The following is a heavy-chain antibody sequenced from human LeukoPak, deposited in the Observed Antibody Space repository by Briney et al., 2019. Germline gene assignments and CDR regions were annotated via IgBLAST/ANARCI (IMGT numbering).Heavy chain of an antibody. CDR1: GFTFLDFA. CDR3: ARIPDYGSIL. D-gene: IGHD3-10*01. CDR2: ISYDGSNK. J-gene: IGHJ4*02. Sequence: GGSLRLSCVTSGFTFLDFAVHWVRQAPGKGLEWVAVISYDGSNKYYADSVKGRFTISRDNSKNTLYLQMNSLRAEDTAVYYCARIPDYGSILWGQGTLVTVSS. V-gene: IGHV3-30-3*01.